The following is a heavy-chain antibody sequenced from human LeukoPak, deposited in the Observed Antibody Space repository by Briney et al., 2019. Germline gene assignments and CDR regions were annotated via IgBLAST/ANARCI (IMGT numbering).Heavy chain of an antibody. V-gene: IGHV4-34*01. CDR3: ARGRTPGIAVAGRSFDY. CDR1: GGSFSGYY. D-gene: IGHD6-19*01. J-gene: IGHJ4*02. Sequence: PSETLSLTCAVYGGSFSGYYWSWIRQPPGKGLEWIGEINHSGSTNYNSSLKSRVTISVDTSKNQFSLKLSSVTAADTAVYYCARGRTPGIAVAGRSFDYWGQGTLVTVSS. CDR2: INHSGST.